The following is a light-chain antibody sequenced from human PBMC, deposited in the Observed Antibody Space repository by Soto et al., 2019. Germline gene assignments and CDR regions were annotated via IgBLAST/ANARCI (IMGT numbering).Light chain of an antibody. CDR3: CSYAGVRGIV. CDR1: SSDVGYYNL. V-gene: IGLV2-23*02. CDR2: EVY. J-gene: IGLJ7*01. Sequence: QAVVTQPVSVSGSPGQSITISCTGTSSDVGYYNLVSWYQQHPGKAPKVMIYEVYKRPSGVSNRFSGSKSGNTASLTISGLQAEDEDDYYCCSYAGVRGIVSGGGTQLTVL.